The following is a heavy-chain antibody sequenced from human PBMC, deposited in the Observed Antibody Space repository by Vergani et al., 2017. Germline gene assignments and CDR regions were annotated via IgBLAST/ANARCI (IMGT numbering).Heavy chain of an antibody. Sequence: QVHLVESGGGVVQPGRSLRLPCLVSGFTSSYYGTHWVRQAPGKGLEWVAVISYVGTRKYYADSVKGRFTIARENSKSTLYLQMNSLRTEDTAVYYCATKSCGTPRCQIGDFREWGQGTLVTVSS. CDR2: ISYVGTRK. CDR1: GFTSSYYG. V-gene: IGHV3-30*03. J-gene: IGHJ1*01. D-gene: IGHD2-15*01. CDR3: ATKSCGTPRCQIGDFRE.